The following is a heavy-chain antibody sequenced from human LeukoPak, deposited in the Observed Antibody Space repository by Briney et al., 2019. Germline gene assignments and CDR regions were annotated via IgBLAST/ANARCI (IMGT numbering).Heavy chain of an antibody. Sequence: ASVKVSCKASGYILSSYNMHWVRQAPGQGLEWLGIINPSGGDTKYAQKFQGRVTLTRDKSTSTVYMELSSLTSDDTAVYYCARTYCAEDCSIRYFDYRGQGTLVTVSS. J-gene: IGHJ4*02. D-gene: IGHD2-21*02. CDR1: GYILSSYN. V-gene: IGHV1-46*01. CDR2: INPSGGDT. CDR3: ARTYCAEDCSIRYFDY.